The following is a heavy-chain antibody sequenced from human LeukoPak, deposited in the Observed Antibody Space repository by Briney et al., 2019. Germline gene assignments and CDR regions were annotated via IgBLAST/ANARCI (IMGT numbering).Heavy chain of an antibody. J-gene: IGHJ4*02. CDR2: ISSSGTI. V-gene: IGHV3-48*03. CDR3: ARDQNHYVWGTYRYNPFDY. CDR1: GFTFSSYE. D-gene: IGHD3-16*02. Sequence: GGSLILSCAASGFTFSSYEMNWVRQAPGQGLEWISYISSSGTIYYADSVKGRFTISRDNAKNSLYLEMYSLRDEDTAVYYCARDQNHYVWGTYRYNPFDYWGQGTLVTVSS.